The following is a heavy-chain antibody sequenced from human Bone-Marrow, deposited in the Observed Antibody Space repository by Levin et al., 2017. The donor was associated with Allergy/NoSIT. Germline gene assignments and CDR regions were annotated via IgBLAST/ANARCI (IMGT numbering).Heavy chain of an antibody. J-gene: IGHJ3*02. Sequence: TLSLTCTVSGGSISSGIYFWSWIRHLPGQGLEWIGYVSYSGITFYNPSLKSRVTISVDTSKKLFSLNLSSVTAADTAVYYCARGITIFGVVLAVNDAFDIWGQGTMVTVSS. CDR3: ARGITIFGVVLAVNDAFDI. V-gene: IGHV4-31*03. CDR2: VSYSGIT. CDR1: GGSISSGIYF. D-gene: IGHD3-3*01.